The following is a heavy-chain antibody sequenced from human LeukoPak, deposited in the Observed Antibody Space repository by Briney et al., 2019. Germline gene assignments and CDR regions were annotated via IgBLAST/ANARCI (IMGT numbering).Heavy chain of an antibody. Sequence: GGSLRLSCAASGFTFSSYSMNWVRQAPGKGLEWVSSISSSSSYIYYADSVKGRFTISRDNAKNSLYLQMNSLRAGDTAVHYCARGGPSGQWLVQDYYYYGMDVWGQGTTVTVSS. CDR2: ISSSSSYI. D-gene: IGHD6-19*01. V-gene: IGHV3-21*01. J-gene: IGHJ6*02. CDR1: GFTFSSYS. CDR3: ARGGPSGQWLVQDYYYYGMDV.